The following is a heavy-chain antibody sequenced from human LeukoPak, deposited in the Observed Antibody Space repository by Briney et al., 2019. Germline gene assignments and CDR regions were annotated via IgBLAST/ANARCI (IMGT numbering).Heavy chain of an antibody. J-gene: IGHJ4*02. CDR2: INHSGST. D-gene: IGHD3-10*01. Sequence: PSETLSLTCAVYGGSFSGYYWGWIRQPPGKGLEWIGEINHSGSTNYNPSLKSRVTISVDTSKSQFSLKLSSVTAADTAVYYCARGWVRGVIVDFWGQGTLVTVSS. V-gene: IGHV4-34*01. CDR3: ARGWVRGVIVDF. CDR1: GGSFSGYY.